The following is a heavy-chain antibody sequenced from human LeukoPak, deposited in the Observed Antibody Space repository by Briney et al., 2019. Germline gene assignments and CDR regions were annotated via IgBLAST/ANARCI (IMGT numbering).Heavy chain of an antibody. Sequence: GGSLRLSCAASGFTFSHYGLHWVRRAPGKGLEWVALISYDGSNKNYADSVRGRYTISRDNSKNMLYLQMNSLRAEDTAVYYCAKDSSGTWFGGDSQWGQGTLVTVSS. CDR2: ISYDGSNK. V-gene: IGHV3-30*18. CDR3: AKDSSGTWFGGDSQ. D-gene: IGHD3-10*01. CDR1: GFTFSHYG. J-gene: IGHJ4*02.